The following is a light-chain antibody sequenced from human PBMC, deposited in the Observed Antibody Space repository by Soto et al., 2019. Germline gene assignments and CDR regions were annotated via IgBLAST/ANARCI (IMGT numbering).Light chain of an antibody. CDR3: QQYGDWPLT. CDR2: ATS. CDR1: QSVGNN. Sequence: EIVVTQSPATLSVSPGERATLSCRASQSVGNNFAWYQQKPGQAPRLLISATSTRATGVPARFSGSESGTEFTLTISGLQSEDVAVYYFQQYGDWPLTFGGGAKVE. J-gene: IGKJ4*01. V-gene: IGKV3-15*01.